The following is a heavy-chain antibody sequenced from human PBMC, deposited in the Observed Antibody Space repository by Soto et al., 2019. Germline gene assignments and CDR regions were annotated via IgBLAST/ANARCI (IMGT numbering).Heavy chain of an antibody. Sequence: EVQLVESGGGLVQPGGSLRLSCADSGFTFSNHWMHWVRRAPGKGLEWVSRMSSDGSTTNYADSVKGRFTISRDNAKNTLYLQMNSLSVEDTAVYYCARGPRGWYGFDYWGQGTLVTVSS. CDR1: GFTFSNHW. V-gene: IGHV3-74*01. CDR2: MSSDGSTT. J-gene: IGHJ4*02. CDR3: ARGPRGWYGFDY. D-gene: IGHD6-19*01.